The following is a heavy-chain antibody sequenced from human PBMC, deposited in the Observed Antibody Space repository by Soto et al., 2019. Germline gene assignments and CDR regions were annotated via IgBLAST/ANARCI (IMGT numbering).Heavy chain of an antibody. CDR1: GYTFTSYG. CDR2: ISAYNGNT. J-gene: IGHJ4*02. Sequence: QVQLVQSGAEVKKPGASVTVSCKASGYTFTSYGISWLRQAPGQGLEWMGWISAYNGNTNYAQKLQGRVTMTTDTSTSTPYLELRSLRSDDTAVYYCSRSRDYGGMYDDYWGQGTLVPVSS. V-gene: IGHV1-18*04. CDR3: SRSRDYGGMYDDY. D-gene: IGHD4-17*01.